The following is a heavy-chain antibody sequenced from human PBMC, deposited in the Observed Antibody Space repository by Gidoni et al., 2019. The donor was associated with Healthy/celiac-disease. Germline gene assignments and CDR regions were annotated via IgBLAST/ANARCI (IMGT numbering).Heavy chain of an antibody. CDR1: GFTFSDYY. J-gene: IGHJ4*02. CDR3: ARGDYDSSEGY. V-gene: IGHV3-11*06. Sequence: QVQLVDPGGGLVKLGGSLRLSRAASGFTFSDYYMSWIRQAKGKGLEWVSSISSSSSYTNYADSGKGRFTISRDNAKNSLYLQMNSLRAEDTAVYYCARGDYDSSEGYWGQGTLVTVSS. D-gene: IGHD3-22*01. CDR2: ISSSSSYT.